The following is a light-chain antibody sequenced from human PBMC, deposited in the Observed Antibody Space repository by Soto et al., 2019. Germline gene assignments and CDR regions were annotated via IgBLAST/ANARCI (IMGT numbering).Light chain of an antibody. J-gene: IGKJ1*01. Sequence: EIVMTQSPATLSLSPGERATLSCRASQSVTSNYLSWYQQKPGQAPRLLIYGASTRATDIPARFSGSGSGTDFTLTTSSLQPEDFAVYYCQQYGSSRTFGQGTKVDIK. CDR3: QQYGSSRT. V-gene: IGKV3D-7*01. CDR1: QSVTSNY. CDR2: GAS.